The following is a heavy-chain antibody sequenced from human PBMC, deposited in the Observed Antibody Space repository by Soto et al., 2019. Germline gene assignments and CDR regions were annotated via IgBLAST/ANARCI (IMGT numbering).Heavy chain of an antibody. CDR2: INHSGST. J-gene: IGHJ4*02. Sequence: SETLSLTCAVYGGSFSGYYWSWIRQPPGKGLEWIGEINHSGSTNYNPSLKSRVTISVDTSKNQFSLKLSSVTAADTAVYYCARCPCVGATTAIIDYWGQGTLVTVSS. D-gene: IGHD1-26*01. CDR1: GGSFSGYY. CDR3: ARCPCVGATTAIIDY. V-gene: IGHV4-34*01.